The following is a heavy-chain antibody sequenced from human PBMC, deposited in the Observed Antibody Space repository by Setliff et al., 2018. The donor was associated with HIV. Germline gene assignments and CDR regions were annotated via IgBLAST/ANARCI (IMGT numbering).Heavy chain of an antibody. Sequence: GESLKISCHLSGYSFVDFWIGWVRQMPGKGLEWVGFIYPGDSDSRYRPSFRGQVTISADKSTTTAYLDWASLKASDTAMYYCVRYIGAAAGYIDHWGQGTLVTVSS. V-gene: IGHV5-51*01. CDR3: VRYIGAAAGYIDH. D-gene: IGHD6-25*01. CDR2: IYPGDSDS. J-gene: IGHJ4*02. CDR1: GYSFVDFW.